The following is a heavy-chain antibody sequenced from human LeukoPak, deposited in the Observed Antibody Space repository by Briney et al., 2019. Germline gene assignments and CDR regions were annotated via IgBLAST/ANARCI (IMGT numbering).Heavy chain of an antibody. D-gene: IGHD1-26*01. V-gene: IGHV3-21*01. Sequence: PGGSLRLSCAASGFTFSSYSMNWVRQAPGKGLEWVSSISSSSSYIYYADSVKGRFAISRDNAKNSLYLQVNSLRAEDTAVYYCARDHSGSYYPYFDYWGQGTLVTVSS. CDR2: ISSSSSYI. J-gene: IGHJ4*02. CDR1: GFTFSSYS. CDR3: ARDHSGSYYPYFDY.